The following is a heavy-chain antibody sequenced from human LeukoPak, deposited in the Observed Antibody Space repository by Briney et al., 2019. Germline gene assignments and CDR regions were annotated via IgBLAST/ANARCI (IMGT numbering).Heavy chain of an antibody. CDR2: ISISGTKA. V-gene: IGHV3-23*01. CDR3: ANEIRPNDY. Sequence: GGSLRLSCAASEFDFSTHAMTWVRQAPGKGLEWVSAISISGTKAYYADSVKGRFTISRDNSKNTLYLQMYSLRAEDTAVYYCANEIRPNDYWGQGTLVTVSS. J-gene: IGHJ4*02. CDR1: EFDFSTHA. D-gene: IGHD4-17*01.